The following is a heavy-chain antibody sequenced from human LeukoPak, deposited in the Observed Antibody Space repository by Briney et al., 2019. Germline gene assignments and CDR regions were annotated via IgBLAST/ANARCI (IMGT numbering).Heavy chain of an antibody. CDR3: VGGAPNWGFDY. V-gene: IGHV1-69*05. CDR1: GGTFSSYA. CDR2: IIPIFGTA. D-gene: IGHD7-27*01. Sequence: SVKVSCKASGGTFSSYAISWVRQAPGQGLEWMGGIIPIFGTANYAQKFQGRVTMTRNTSISTAYMELTSLRSEDTAVYYCVGGAPNWGFDYWGQGTLVTVSS. J-gene: IGHJ4*02.